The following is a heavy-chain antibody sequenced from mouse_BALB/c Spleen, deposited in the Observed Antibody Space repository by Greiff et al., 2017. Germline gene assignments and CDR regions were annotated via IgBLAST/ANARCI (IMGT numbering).Heavy chain of an antibody. CDR3: ARKGDGYYGYFDV. Sequence: QVQLKQSGPGLVQPSQSLSITCTVSGFSLTSYGVHWVRQSPGKGLEWLGVIWSGGSKDYNAAFISRLSISKDNSKSQVFFKMNSLQADDTAIYYCARKGDGYYGYFDVWGAGTTVTVSS. V-gene: IGHV2-4-1*01. D-gene: IGHD2-3*01. J-gene: IGHJ1*01. CDR1: GFSLTSYG. CDR2: IWSGGSK.